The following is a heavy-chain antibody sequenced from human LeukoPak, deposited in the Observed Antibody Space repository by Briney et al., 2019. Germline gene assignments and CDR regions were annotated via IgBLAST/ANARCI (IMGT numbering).Heavy chain of an antibody. CDR1: GGSISSSNW. CDR2: IYHSGST. Sequence: PSGTLSLTCAVSGGSISSSNWWSWVRQPPGKGLEWIGEIYHSGSTNYNPSLKSRVTISVDKSKNQFSLKLSSVTAADTAVYYCARVTYDILTGYPENFDYWGQGTLVTVSS. J-gene: IGHJ4*02. D-gene: IGHD3-9*01. CDR3: ARVTYDILTGYPENFDY. V-gene: IGHV4-4*02.